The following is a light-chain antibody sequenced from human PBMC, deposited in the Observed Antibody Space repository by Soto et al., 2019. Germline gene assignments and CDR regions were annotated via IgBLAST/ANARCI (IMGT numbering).Light chain of an antibody. CDR1: QSVSSN. Sequence: EIVMTLSPSTLSVSPGERATLSCRASQSVSSNLAWYQQKPGQAPRLLIYGASTRATGIPARFSGSGSGTEFTLTISRLEPEDFAVYYCQQYGSSPRTFGQGTKVDI. V-gene: IGKV3-15*01. CDR2: GAS. J-gene: IGKJ1*01. CDR3: QQYGSSPRT.